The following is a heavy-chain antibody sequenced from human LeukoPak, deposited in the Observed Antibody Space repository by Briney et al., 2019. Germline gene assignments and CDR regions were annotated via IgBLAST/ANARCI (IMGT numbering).Heavy chain of an antibody. CDR1: GFTFSTYA. Sequence: GGSLRLSCTPSGFTFSTYAMNWVRQAPGKGLEWVGGINGNAGLIGYADSVKGRFIIPRDNTNNRLFLQMRSLRGEDTAVYYCAKDTVPDGKWEIDRWGQGTLVTVSS. J-gene: IGHJ4*02. CDR3: AKDTVPDGKWEIDR. V-gene: IGHV3-23*01. CDR2: INGNAGLI. D-gene: IGHD1-26*01.